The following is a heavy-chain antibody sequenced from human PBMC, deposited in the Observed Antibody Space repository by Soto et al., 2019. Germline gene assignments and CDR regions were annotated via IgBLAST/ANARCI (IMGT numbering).Heavy chain of an antibody. CDR2: IYYSGST. D-gene: IGHD3-3*01. CDR1: DGSISSGGYY. Sequence: QVQLQESGPGLVKPSQTLSLTCTVSDGSISSGGYYWSWIRQHPGKGLEWIGYIYYSGSTYYNPALKSRVTISVDTSKNQCSLKLSSVTAADTAVYYCARVRYYDFWSGYVGGGEEEVLEYWGQGTLVTVSS. CDR3: ARVRYYDFWSGYVGGGEEEVLEY. V-gene: IGHV4-31*03. J-gene: IGHJ4*02.